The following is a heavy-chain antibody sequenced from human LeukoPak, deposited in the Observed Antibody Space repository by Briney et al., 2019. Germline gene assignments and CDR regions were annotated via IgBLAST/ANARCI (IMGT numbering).Heavy chain of an antibody. D-gene: IGHD3-10*01. CDR1: GFTFSGSA. CDR3: TRHGSETGFDY. J-gene: IGHJ4*02. CDR2: IRSKANSYAT. V-gene: IGHV3-73*01. Sequence: GGSLRLSCAASGFTFSGSAMHWVRQASGKGLEWVGRIRSKANSYATAYAASVKGRFTISRDDSKNTAYLQMNSLTTEDTAVYYCTRHGSETGFDYWGQGTLVTVSS.